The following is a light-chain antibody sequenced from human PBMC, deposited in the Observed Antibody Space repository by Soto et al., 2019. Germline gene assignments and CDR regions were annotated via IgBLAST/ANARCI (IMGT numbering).Light chain of an antibody. CDR2: LNSDGSH. J-gene: IGLJ1*01. CDR1: SGHSSYA. Sequence: QPVLTQSPSASPSLRASVKLTCTLSSGHSSYAIAWHQQQPEKGPRYLMKLNSDGSHSKGDGIPDRFSGSSSGAERYLTISSLQSEDEADYYCQTWGTGTPYVFGTGTKVTVL. CDR3: QTWGTGTPYV. V-gene: IGLV4-69*01.